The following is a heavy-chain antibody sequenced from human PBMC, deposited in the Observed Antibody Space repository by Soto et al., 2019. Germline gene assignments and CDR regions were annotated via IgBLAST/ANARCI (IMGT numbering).Heavy chain of an antibody. CDR2: INPSGGST. D-gene: IGHD3-3*02. CDR3: ASRGGNGRQFWSGYYGYYYGMDV. V-gene: IGHV1-46*01. J-gene: IGHJ6*02. Sequence: ASVKVSCKASGYTFTSHYMHWVRQAPEQGLEWMGIINPSGGSTSYAQKFQGRVTMTRDTSTSTVYMELSSLRSEDTAVYYCASRGGNGRQFWSGYYGYYYGMDVWGQGTTVTVSS. CDR1: GYTFTSHY.